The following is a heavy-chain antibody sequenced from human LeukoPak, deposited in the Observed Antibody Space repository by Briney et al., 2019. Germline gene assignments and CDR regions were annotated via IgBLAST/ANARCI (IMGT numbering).Heavy chain of an antibody. CDR3: ARGTYGSGSYYYYFDY. D-gene: IGHD3-10*01. CDR1: GGSISSGGYS. CDR2: IYHSGST. Sequence: SETLSLTCAVSGGSISSGGYSWSWIRQPPGKGLEWIGYIYHSGSTYYNPSLKSRVTISVDRSKNQFSLKLSSVTAADTAVYYCARGTYGSGSYYYYFDYWGQGTLVTVSS. J-gene: IGHJ4*02. V-gene: IGHV4-30-2*01.